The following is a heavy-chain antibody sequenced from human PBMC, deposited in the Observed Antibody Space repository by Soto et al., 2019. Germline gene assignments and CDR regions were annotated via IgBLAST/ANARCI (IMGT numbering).Heavy chain of an antibody. CDR1: GFTFSSYA. D-gene: IGHD3-10*01. CDR3: AGVAFYYGSRSYPDY. V-gene: IGHV3-23*01. CDR2: TSGSGGTT. Sequence: EVQLLESGGGLVQPGGSLRLSCAASGFTFSSYAMSWVRQAPGKGLEWVSGTSGSGGTTYYADSVKGRFAISRDNSKTTLYLQMNSLRAEDTAIYYCAGVAFYYGSRSYPDYWGQGTLVTVSS. J-gene: IGHJ4*02.